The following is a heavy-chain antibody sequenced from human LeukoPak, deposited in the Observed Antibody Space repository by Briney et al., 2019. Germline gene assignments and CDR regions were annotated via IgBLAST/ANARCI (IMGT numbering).Heavy chain of an antibody. CDR1: GFTFSSYE. CDR3: ARIGSYYL. V-gene: IGHV3-21*05. J-gene: IGHJ4*02. Sequence: PGGSLRLSCAASGFTFSSYEMNWVRQAPGKGLEWVSYISSSSSYIYYADSVKGRFTISRDNAKNSLYLQMNSLRAEDTAVYYCARIGSYYLWGQGTLVTVSS. D-gene: IGHD1-26*01. CDR2: ISSSSSYI.